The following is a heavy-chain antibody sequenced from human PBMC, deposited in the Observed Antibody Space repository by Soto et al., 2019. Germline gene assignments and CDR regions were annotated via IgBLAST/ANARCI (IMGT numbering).Heavy chain of an antibody. CDR1: GGSISSYY. J-gene: IGHJ6*03. CDR3: ARDRPFYGSGSSQAYYYYYYMDV. Sequence: SETLSLTCTVSGGSISSYYWSWIRQPPGKGLEWIGYIYYSGSTNYNPSLKSRVTISVDTSKNQFSLKLSSVTAADTAVYYCARDRPFYGSGSSQAYYYYYYMDVWGKGTTVTVSS. CDR2: IYYSGST. V-gene: IGHV4-59*01. D-gene: IGHD3-10*01.